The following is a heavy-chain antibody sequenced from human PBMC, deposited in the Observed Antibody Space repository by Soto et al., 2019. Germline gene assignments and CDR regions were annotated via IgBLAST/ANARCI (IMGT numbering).Heavy chain of an antibody. Sequence: GGSLRLSCSASGFTFSSYAMNRVRQAPGKGLEWVSAISGSGGSTYYADSVKGRFTISRDNSKNTLYLQMNSLRAEDTAVYYCAKTNIAAYWFDLWGQGTLVTVSS. CDR1: GFTFSSYA. CDR2: ISGSGGST. D-gene: IGHD6-6*01. CDR3: AKTNIAAYWFDL. J-gene: IGHJ5*02. V-gene: IGHV3-23*01.